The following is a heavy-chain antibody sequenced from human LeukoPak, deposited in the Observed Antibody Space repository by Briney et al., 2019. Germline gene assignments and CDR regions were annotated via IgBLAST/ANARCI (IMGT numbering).Heavy chain of an antibody. CDR3: ARDGDTIFGVVIMGPHFDY. CDR2: INPNSGGT. Sequence: ASVKVSCKASGYTFTGYHMHWVRQAPGQGLEWMGWINPNSGGTNYAQKFQGRVTMTRDTSISTAYMELSRLRSDDTAVHYCARDGDTIFGVVIMGPHFDYWGQGTLVTVSS. V-gene: IGHV1-2*02. D-gene: IGHD3-3*01. CDR1: GYTFTGYH. J-gene: IGHJ4*02.